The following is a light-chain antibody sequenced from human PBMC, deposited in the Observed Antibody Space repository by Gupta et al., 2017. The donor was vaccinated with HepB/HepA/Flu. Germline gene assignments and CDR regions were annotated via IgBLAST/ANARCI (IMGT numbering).Light chain of an antibody. V-gene: IGLV3-21*04. CDR3: QVWDTSSDHVV. CDR2: YDG. CDR1: NIGSKR. J-gene: IGLJ2*01. Sequence: YLLPQPPSVSVPPGKTASIAGAGNNIGSKRLHWYQQKPGQAPVLVIYYDGDRPSGIPERFSGSNSGNTATLTISRVEAGDEDDYYCQVWDTSSDHVVFGGGTKLTVL.